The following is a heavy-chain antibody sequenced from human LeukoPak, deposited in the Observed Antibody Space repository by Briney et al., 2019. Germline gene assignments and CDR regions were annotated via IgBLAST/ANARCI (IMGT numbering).Heavy chain of an antibody. Sequence: PSETLSLTCTVSGGSISSYYWSWIRQPAGKGLEWIGRIYTSGSTNYNPSLKSRVTMSVDTSKNQFSLKLSSVTAADTAVYYCARGIYCRSTSCYYYYYYMDVWGKGTTVTVSS. CDR1: GGSISSYY. CDR2: IYTSGST. J-gene: IGHJ6*03. D-gene: IGHD2-2*01. CDR3: ARGIYCRSTSCYYYYYYMDV. V-gene: IGHV4-4*07.